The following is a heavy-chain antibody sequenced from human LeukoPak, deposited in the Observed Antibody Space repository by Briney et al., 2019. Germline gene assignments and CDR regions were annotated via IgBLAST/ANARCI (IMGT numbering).Heavy chain of an antibody. V-gene: IGHV4-34*01. CDR1: GGSFSGYY. Sequence: SETLSLTCAVYGGSFSGYYWSWIRQPPGKGLEWIGEINHSGSTNYNPSLKSRVTISVDTSKNQFSLKLSSVTAAGTAVYYCARGPGIAAAGTFDYWGQGTLVTVSS. CDR2: INHSGST. D-gene: IGHD6-13*01. CDR3: ARGPGIAAAGTFDY. J-gene: IGHJ4*02.